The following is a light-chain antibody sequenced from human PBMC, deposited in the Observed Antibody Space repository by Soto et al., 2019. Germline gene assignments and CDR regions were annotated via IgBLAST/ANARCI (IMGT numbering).Light chain of an antibody. Sequence: DIQLTQSPSFLSASVGDRVTITCRASQGISNHFAWFQQKPGKAPSLLMYGSSTLQSGVPSRFSXXXSGXXXXXXXXXLQPXDFXXXXXXXYYNYPLTFGPGTKVDV. V-gene: IGKV1-9*01. CDR2: GSS. CDR3: XXYYNYPLT. CDR1: QGISNH. J-gene: IGKJ3*01.